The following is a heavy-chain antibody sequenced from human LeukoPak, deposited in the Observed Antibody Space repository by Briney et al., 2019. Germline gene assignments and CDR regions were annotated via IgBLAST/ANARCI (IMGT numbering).Heavy chain of an antibody. V-gene: IGHV3-30-3*01. Sequence: PGRSLRLSCAASGFTFSSYAMHWVRQAPGKGLEWVAVISYDGSNKYYADSVKGRFTISRDNSKNTLYLQMNSLRAEDTAVYYCARSVVVISNFDYWGQGTLVTVSS. D-gene: IGHD3-22*01. CDR3: ARSVVVISNFDY. J-gene: IGHJ4*02. CDR1: GFTFSSYA. CDR2: ISYDGSNK.